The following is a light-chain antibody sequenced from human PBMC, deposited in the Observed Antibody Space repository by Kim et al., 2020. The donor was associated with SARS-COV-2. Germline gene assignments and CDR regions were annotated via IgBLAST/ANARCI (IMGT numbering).Light chain of an antibody. CDR1: QSVSSN. Sequence: EIVMTQSPATLSVSPGERATLSCRASQSVSSNLAWYQQRPGQTPRLLIYAASTRATGIPARFSGSGSGTEFTLTISSLQSEDFAVYYCQQYNKWPPMYTFGQGTKLDI. J-gene: IGKJ2*01. CDR2: AAS. V-gene: IGKV3-15*01. CDR3: QQYNKWPPMYT.